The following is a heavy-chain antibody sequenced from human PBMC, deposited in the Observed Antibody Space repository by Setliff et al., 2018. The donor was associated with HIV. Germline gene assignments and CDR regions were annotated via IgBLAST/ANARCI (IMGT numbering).Heavy chain of an antibody. J-gene: IGHJ3*02. CDR3: ARSNCGGDCDAFDI. D-gene: IGHD2-21*02. Sequence: LRLSCAASGFTFSSYSMNWVRQAPGKGLEWVASISSSGSIDSADSVKGRFTISRDNAKNSLYLQMNSLRAEDTAVYYCARSNCGGDCDAFDIWGQGTMVTVSS. CDR2: ISSSGSI. CDR1: GFTFSSYS. V-gene: IGHV3-21*01.